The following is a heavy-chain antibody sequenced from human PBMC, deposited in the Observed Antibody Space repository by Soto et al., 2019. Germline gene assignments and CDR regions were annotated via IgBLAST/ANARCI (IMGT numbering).Heavy chain of an antibody. J-gene: IGHJ5*02. CDR2: IYHSGSS. CDR1: GGSISSGGYS. CDR3: ARGAYCGGDCYRGFDP. V-gene: IGHV4-30-2*01. Sequence: QLQLQESGSGLVKPSQTLSLTCAVSGGSISSGGYSWSWIGQPPGKGLEWIGYIYHSGSSYYNPSLKSRGTISVDRSKNQFSLQLSSVTAADTAVYYCARGAYCGGDCYRGFDPWGQGTLVTVSS. D-gene: IGHD2-21*02.